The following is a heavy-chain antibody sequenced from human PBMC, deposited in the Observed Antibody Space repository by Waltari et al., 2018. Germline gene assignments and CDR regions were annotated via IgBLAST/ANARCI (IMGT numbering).Heavy chain of an antibody. J-gene: IGHJ4*02. CDR2: INHTGDT. Sequence: QVQLQQWGAGLLKPSETLSLTRAVYGGSFNYYYWSWIRQPPGKGLEWVGDINHTGDTRYNPSLKSRVTMSVDTSKSQFSLTLSSVTAADMAIYYCARWWGYSSSYYFDHWGQGTLATVSS. CDR3: ARWWGYSSSYYFDH. D-gene: IGHD6-6*01. V-gene: IGHV4-34*02. CDR1: GGSFNYYY.